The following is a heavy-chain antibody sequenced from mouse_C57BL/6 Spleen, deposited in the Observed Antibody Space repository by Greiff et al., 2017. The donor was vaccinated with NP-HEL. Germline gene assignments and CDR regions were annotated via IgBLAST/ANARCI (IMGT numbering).Heavy chain of an antibody. CDR3: ARAYDYSYYFDY. CDR2: ISYDGSN. J-gene: IGHJ2*01. V-gene: IGHV3-6*01. D-gene: IGHD2-4*01. Sequence: EVQLQESGPGLVKPSQSLSLTCSVTGYSITSGYYWNWIRQFLGNKLEWMGYISYDGSNNYNPSLKNRISITRDTSKNQFFLKLNSVTTEDTATYYCARAYDYSYYFDYWGQGTTLTVSS. CDR1: GYSITSGYY.